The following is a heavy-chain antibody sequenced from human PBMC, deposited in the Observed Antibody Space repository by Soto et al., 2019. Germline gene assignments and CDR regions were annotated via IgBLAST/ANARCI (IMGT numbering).Heavy chain of an antibody. CDR3: AKENRGSSGYYSSFDY. D-gene: IGHD3-22*01. J-gene: IGHJ4*02. Sequence: PGGSTRLSCAASGFTFSIYAMSWVRQAPGKGLEWVSAISGSGGSTYYADSVKGRFTISRDNSKNTLYLQMNSLRAEDTAVYYCAKENRGSSGYYSSFDYWGQGTLVTVSS. CDR1: GFTFSIYA. V-gene: IGHV3-23*01. CDR2: ISGSGGST.